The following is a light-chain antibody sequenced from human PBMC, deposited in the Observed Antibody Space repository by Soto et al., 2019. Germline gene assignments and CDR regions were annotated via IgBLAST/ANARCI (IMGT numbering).Light chain of an antibody. V-gene: IGLV1-40*01. Sequence: QSVLTQPTSVSGAPGQTVTISCTGSSSNIGANYDVNWYQQLPGTAPKVLIYGNTNRPSGVPDRFSASKSGTTASLAITGLLAEDEEDDYCQSHDTKCDSVVFGGGTKLTVL. CDR2: GNT. CDR3: QSHDTKCDSVV. J-gene: IGLJ2*01. CDR1: SSNIGANYD.